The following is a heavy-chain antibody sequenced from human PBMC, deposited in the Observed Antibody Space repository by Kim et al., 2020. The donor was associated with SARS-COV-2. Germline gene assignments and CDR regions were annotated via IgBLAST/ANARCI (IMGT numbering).Heavy chain of an antibody. CDR2: VDNSGRT. J-gene: IGHJ6*03. CDR1: GGSLRSYY. CDR3: ARDEMATWDYYGSGSY. Sequence: SETLSLTCSIAGGSLRSYYWSWIRQFPGKGLEWIGYVDNSGRTNYNPSLKSRVNISVDTSTNQFCLKLFSVTATDTAIYYCARDEMATWDYYGSGSYWG. V-gene: IGHV4-59*01. D-gene: IGHD3-10*01.